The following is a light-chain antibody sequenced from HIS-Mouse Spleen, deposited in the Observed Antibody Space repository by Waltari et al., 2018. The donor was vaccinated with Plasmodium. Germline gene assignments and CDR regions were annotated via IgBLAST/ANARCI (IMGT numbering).Light chain of an antibody. J-gene: IGLJ2*01. CDR2: QDS. CDR3: QAWDSSTVV. V-gene: IGLV3-1*01. CDR1: KLGDKY. Sequence: SYELTQPPSVSVSPGQTASITCSGAKLGDKYACWYQQKPGQSPVLVIYQDSKRPSGLPEQFSGSNSGNTATLTISGTQAMDEADYYCQAWDSSTVVFGGGTKLTVL.